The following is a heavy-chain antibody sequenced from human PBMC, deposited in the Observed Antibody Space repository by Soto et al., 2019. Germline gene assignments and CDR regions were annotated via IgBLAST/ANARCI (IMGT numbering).Heavy chain of an antibody. CDR3: SRFIMVGGWFDPNYYHGMDV. CDR2: ISGYNGNT. D-gene: IGHD6-19*01. V-gene: IGHV1-18*01. J-gene: IGHJ6*02. Sequence: ASVKVSATTSGCTFSNYGTKWLRQAPGQALEWMVWISGYNGNTNYAQTVQGRVTMTTDTSTGTVYMELRSLKSDDTAIYYCSRFIMVGGWFDPNYYHGMDVWGQVTTVTVSS. CDR1: GCTFSNYG.